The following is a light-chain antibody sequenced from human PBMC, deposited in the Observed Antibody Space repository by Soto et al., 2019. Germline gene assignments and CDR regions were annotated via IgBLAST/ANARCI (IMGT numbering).Light chain of an antibody. CDR2: AAS. CDR1: QSISSY. Sequence: DIQMTQSPSSLSASVGDRVTITCRASQSISSYLNWYQQKPGKAPKLLIYAASSLQSGVTSRFSGSGSWTDFTLTISSLQPEDFPTYYCQQSYSTPRTFGQGTKLEIK. V-gene: IGKV1-39*01. CDR3: QQSYSTPRT. J-gene: IGKJ2*01.